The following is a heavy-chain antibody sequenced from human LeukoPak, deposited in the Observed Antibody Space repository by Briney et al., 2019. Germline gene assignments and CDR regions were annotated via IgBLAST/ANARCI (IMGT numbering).Heavy chain of an antibody. Sequence: GGSLRLSCTASGFTFGDYAMSWVRQAPGKGLEWVGFIRSKAYGGTTEYAASVKGRFTISRDDSKNIAYLQMNSLKTEDTAVYYCTRVRSGLLWFGEPKYYFDYWGQGTLVTVSS. CDR2: IRSKAYGGTT. D-gene: IGHD3-10*01. CDR1: GFTFGDYA. V-gene: IGHV3-49*04. J-gene: IGHJ4*02. CDR3: TRVRSGLLWFGEPKYYFDY.